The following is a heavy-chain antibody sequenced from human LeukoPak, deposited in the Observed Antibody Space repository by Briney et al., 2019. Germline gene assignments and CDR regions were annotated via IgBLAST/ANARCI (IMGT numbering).Heavy chain of an antibody. D-gene: IGHD2-2*01. V-gene: IGHV1-18*01. CDR1: GYTFTSDG. CDR3: ARDQRGYCSSTSCSTPFDP. CDR2: ISAYNGNT. J-gene: IGHJ5*02. Sequence: ASVKVSCKASGYTFTSDGISWVRQAPGQGLEWMGWISAYNGNTNYAQKLQGRVTMTTDTSTSTAYMELRSLRSDDTAVYYCARDQRGYCSSTSCSTPFDPWGQGTLVTVSS.